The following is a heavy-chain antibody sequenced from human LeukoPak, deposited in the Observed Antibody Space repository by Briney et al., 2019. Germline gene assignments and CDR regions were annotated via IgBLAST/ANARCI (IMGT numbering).Heavy chain of an antibody. CDR2: ISYDGSNK. CDR1: GFTFSSYA. D-gene: IGHD3-10*01. Sequence: GGSLRLSCAASGFTFSSYAMPWVRQAPGKGLEWVAVISYDGSNKYYADSVKGRFTISRDNSKNTLYLQMNSLRAEDTAVYYCARDPKISSGSYYTAPFDYWGQGTLVTVSS. CDR3: ARDPKISSGSYYTAPFDY. V-gene: IGHV3-30-3*01. J-gene: IGHJ4*02.